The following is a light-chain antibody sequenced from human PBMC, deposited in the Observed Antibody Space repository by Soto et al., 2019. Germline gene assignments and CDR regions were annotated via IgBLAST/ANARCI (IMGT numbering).Light chain of an antibody. J-gene: IGKJ2*01. CDR3: QHRTNWEYT. Sequence: EIVLTQSPATLSLSPGERATLSCRASQSVSSSLAWYQQKPGQAPRLLIYGASKRAPGIPVRFSACGSGTDFTLTISSLEPEDFAVYSCQHRTNWEYTFGQGTKLEIK. V-gene: IGKV3-11*01. CDR1: QSVSSS. CDR2: GAS.